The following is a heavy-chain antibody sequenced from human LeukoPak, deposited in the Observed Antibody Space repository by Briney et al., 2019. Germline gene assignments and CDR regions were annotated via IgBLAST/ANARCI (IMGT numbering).Heavy chain of an antibody. J-gene: IGHJ4*02. CDR2: INPSGGST. V-gene: IGHV1-46*01. D-gene: IGHD1-1*01. CDR1: GGTFSSYA. Sequence: ASVKVSCKASGGTFSSYAISWVRQAPGQGLEWMGIINPSGGSTSYAQKFQGRVTMTRDMSTSTVYMELSSLRSEDTAVYYCARGRISRLQLVYWGQGTLVTVSS. CDR3: ARGRISRLQLVY.